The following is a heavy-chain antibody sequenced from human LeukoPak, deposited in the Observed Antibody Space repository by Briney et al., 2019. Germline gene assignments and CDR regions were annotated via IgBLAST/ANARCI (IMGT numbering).Heavy chain of an antibody. CDR2: INQSAST. Sequence: SETLSLTCAVYGGSFSGYYWSWIRQPPGKGLEWIGEINQSASTNYNPSLKSRVTVSVDTSKNQFSLKLSSVTAADTAVYYCAREGGSYRPLDYSGQGTLVTVAS. D-gene: IGHD2-2*02. V-gene: IGHV4-34*01. CDR1: GGSFSGYY. CDR3: AREGGSYRPLDY. J-gene: IGHJ4*02.